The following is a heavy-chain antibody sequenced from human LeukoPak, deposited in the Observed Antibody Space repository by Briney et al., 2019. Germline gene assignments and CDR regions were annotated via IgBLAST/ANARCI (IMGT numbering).Heavy chain of an antibody. J-gene: IGHJ4*02. CDR1: GFTFSSYA. CDR2: ISYDGSSK. V-gene: IGHV3-30-3*01. Sequence: GGSLRLPCAASGFTFSSYAMHWVRQAPGKGLEWVAVISYDGSSKYYADSVKGRFTISRDNSKNTLYLQMNSLRAEDTAVYYCARVSGKFYDILTGYYSYWGQGTLVTVSS. D-gene: IGHD3-9*01. CDR3: ARVSGKFYDILTGYYSY.